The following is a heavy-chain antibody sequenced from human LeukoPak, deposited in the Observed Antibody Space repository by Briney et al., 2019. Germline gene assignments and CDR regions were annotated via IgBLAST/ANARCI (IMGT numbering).Heavy chain of an antibody. CDR3: ARGTAVAGTDY. J-gene: IGHJ4*02. CDR1: GFTFSGYW. Sequence: GGSLRLSRAASGFTFSGYWMHWVRQAPGKGLVWVSRINSDGYSTSYADSVKGRFTISRENAKNTLYLQMNSLSAEDTAVYYCARGTAVAGTDYWGRGTLVTVSS. D-gene: IGHD6-19*01. V-gene: IGHV3-74*01. CDR2: INSDGYST.